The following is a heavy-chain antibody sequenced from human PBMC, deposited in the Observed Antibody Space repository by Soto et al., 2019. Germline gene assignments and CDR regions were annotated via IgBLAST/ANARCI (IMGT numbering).Heavy chain of an antibody. CDR3: AKDPNGDYVGAFDY. V-gene: IGHV3-23*01. D-gene: IGHD4-17*01. CDR2: VSGDGRGT. J-gene: IGHJ4*02. Sequence: EVQLLESGGALVQPGGSLRLSCAASGFTFSNYAVTWVRQAPGRGLEWVSSVSGDGRGTRYADSVRGRFTISRDNSKNTLYLHMNSLTAEDTAIYYCAKDPNGDYVGAFDYWGQGTLVTVSS. CDR1: GFTFSNYA.